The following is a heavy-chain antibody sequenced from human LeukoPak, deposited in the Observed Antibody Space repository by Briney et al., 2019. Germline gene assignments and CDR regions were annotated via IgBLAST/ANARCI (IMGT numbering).Heavy chain of an antibody. CDR2: INHSGST. CDR3: ASTTMGTYYFDH. D-gene: IGHD5-18*01. J-gene: IGHJ4*02. CDR1: GGSFSGYY. Sequence: SETLSLTCAVYGGSFSGYYWSWIRQPPGKGLEWIGEINHSGSTNYNPSLKSRVTISVDTSKNQFSLKLSSVTAADTAVYYCASTTMGTYYFDHWGQGTLVTVSS. V-gene: IGHV4-34*01.